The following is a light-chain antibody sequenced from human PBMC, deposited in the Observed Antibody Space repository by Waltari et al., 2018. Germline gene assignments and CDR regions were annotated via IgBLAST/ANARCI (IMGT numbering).Light chain of an antibody. CDR1: NADIGTYDS. V-gene: IGLV2-14*01. CDR2: SVS. Sequence: QSALTQPASVSGSPGQSITISCSGTNADIGTYDSVSWFQPHPGEAPKLILSSVSNRPPGVCSRFSCSKSGNTASLTIAGLQPEDEADYYCSSFTATVTPHWVFGGGTKLTVL. CDR3: SSFTATVTPHWV. J-gene: IGLJ3*02.